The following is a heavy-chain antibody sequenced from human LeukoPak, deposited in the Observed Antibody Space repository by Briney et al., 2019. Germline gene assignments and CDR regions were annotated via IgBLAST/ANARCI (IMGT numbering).Heavy chain of an antibody. CDR1: GFTFSSYA. J-gene: IGHJ4*02. CDR2: ISGSGGST. V-gene: IGHV3-23*01. Sequence: PGGPLRLSCAASGFTFSSYAMSWVRQAPGKGLEWVSAISGSGGSTYYADSVKGRFTISRDNSKNTLYLQMNSLRAEDTAVYYCAKRKIFGGSFDYWGQGTLVTVSS. D-gene: IGHD3-3*01. CDR3: AKRKIFGGSFDY.